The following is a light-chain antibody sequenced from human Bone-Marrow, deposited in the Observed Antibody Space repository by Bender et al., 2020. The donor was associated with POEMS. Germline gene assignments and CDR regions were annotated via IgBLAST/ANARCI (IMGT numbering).Light chain of an antibody. J-gene: IGLJ7*01. V-gene: IGLV6-57*03. CDR1: GGSISTNY. CDR3: QSYEGTVV. Sequence: NFVLTQPHSVSESPGKTVTISCTRSGGSISTNYVQWYQQRPGRAPTIVIYEDKQRPSGVPDRFSGSVDSSSNSAYLTISGLTTEDEADHYCQSYEGTVVFGGGTQLTVL. CDR2: EDK.